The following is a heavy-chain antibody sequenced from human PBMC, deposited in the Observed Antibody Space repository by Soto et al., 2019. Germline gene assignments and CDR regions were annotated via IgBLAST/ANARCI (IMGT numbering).Heavy chain of an antibody. D-gene: IGHD4-17*01. J-gene: IGHJ4*02. CDR1: GFTFSSLG. CDR2: ISNDGSST. CDR3: VKESGDSNEYPLGY. V-gene: IGHV3-30*18. Sequence: QVQLVESGGGVVQPGRSLRLSCAASGFTFSSLGMHWVRQAPGKGLEWVAIISNDGSSTYYAASVKRRFTIPRDNSRNTLDLQLNSRRTEATAIYYCVKESGDSNEYPLGYWGQGTLVPVSS.